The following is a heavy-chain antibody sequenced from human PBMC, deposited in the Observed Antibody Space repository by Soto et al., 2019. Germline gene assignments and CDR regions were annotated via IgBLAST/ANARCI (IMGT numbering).Heavy chain of an antibody. D-gene: IGHD6-6*01. V-gene: IGHV5-51*01. CDR3: ARGSSPSSYYYYGMDV. J-gene: IGHJ6*02. Sequence: GESLKISCKGSGYSFTSYWIGWVRQMPGKGLEWMGIIYPGDSDTRYSPSFQGQVTISADKSISTAYLQWSSLKASDTAMYYCARGSSPSSYYYYGMDVWGQGTTVTVSS. CDR1: GYSFTSYW. CDR2: IYPGDSDT.